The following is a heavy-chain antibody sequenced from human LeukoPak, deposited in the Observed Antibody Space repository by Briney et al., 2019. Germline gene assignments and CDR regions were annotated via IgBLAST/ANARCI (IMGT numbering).Heavy chain of an antibody. J-gene: IGHJ3*02. Sequence: GGSLRLSCAASGFIFKDHGMHWVRQGPGKGLEWVSGISWNSVNIAYADSVKGRFSIARDNTKNSLFLQMNSLRAEDTAFYYCAKDIGATDDTPEAFDIWGQGTMVSVSS. CDR2: ISWNSVNI. CDR1: GFIFKDHG. CDR3: AKDIGATDDTPEAFDI. V-gene: IGHV3-9*01. D-gene: IGHD1-1*01.